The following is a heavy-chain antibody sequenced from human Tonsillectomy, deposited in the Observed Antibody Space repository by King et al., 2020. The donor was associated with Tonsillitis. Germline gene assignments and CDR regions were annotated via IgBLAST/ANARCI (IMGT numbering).Heavy chain of an antibody. J-gene: IGHJ3*02. V-gene: IGHV4-59*01. CDR1: GGSISSYY. CDR2: IYYSGST. Sequence: VQLQESGPGLVKPSETLSLTCTVSGGSISSYYWSWFRQPPGKGLEWIGYIYYSGSTNYNPSLKSRVTISLDTSKNQFSLKLSSVTGADTAVYYCAREDYDDRHRDAFDIWGQGTMVTVSS. D-gene: IGHD3-22*01. CDR3: AREDYDDRHRDAFDI.